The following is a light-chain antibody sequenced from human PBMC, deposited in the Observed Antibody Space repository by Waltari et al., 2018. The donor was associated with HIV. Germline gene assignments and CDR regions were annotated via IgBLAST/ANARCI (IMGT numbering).Light chain of an antibody. CDR3: QQSYSTPRT. J-gene: IGKJ2*01. CDR2: AGS. V-gene: IGKV1-39*01. Sequence: DIQMTQSPSSLSASVGHRVTITCRASQSITNYLNWYQQKPGKAPRLLIFAGSSLQSGVPARFSGSGSGTDFTLTITSLQAEDFATYYCQQSYSTPRTFGQGTKLDIK. CDR1: QSITNY.